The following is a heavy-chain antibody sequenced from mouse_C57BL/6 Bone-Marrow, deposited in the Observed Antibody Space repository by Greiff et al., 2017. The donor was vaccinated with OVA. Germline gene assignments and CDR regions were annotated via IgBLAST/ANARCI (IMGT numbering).Heavy chain of an antibody. J-gene: IGHJ4*01. CDR2: IYPGDGDT. V-gene: IGHV1-80*01. D-gene: IGHD2-3*01. Sequence: QVQLKQSGAELVKPGASVKISCKASGYAFSSYWMNWVKQRPGKGLEWIGQIYPGDGDTNYNGKFKGKATLTAYKSSSTAYMQLSSLTSEDSAVYYCARWLLRDYAMDYWGQGTSVTVSS. CDR3: ARWLLRDYAMDY. CDR1: GYAFSSYW.